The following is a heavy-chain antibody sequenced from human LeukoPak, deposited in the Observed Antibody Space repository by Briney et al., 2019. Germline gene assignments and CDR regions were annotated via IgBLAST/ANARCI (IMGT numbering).Heavy chain of an antibody. CDR2: LYSGSDT. D-gene: IGHD2-21*01. Sequence: GGSLRLSCAASGFSVSTSYMNWVRQAPGKGLEWVSILYSGSDTYYSNSVKGRFTISRDDSKNILFLHMTSLKAEDTAIYYCSRVGDHFHWFLDLWGRATLVTVSS. V-gene: IGHV3-53*01. CDR3: SRVGDHFHWFLDL. CDR1: GFSVSTSY. J-gene: IGHJ2*01.